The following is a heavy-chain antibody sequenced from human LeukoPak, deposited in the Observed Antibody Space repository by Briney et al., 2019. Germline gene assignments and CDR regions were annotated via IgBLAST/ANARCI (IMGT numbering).Heavy chain of an antibody. V-gene: IGHV1-69*08. Sequence: GASVKVSCKTSGYTFSTYTVTWVRQAPGQGLEWMGGVIPILGTPNYAQKFQGRVTITADKSTTRVSIDLRSLRSDDTAVYYCARGGTVAGYDYWGQGTLVTVSS. CDR1: GYTFSTYT. J-gene: IGHJ4*02. D-gene: IGHD6-19*01. CDR3: ARGGTVAGYDY. CDR2: VIPILGTP.